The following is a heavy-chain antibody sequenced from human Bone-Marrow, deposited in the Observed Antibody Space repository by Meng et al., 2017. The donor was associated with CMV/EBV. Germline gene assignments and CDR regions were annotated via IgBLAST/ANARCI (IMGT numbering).Heavy chain of an antibody. CDR2: INSDGSST. J-gene: IGHJ4*02. Sequence: GESLKISCAASGFTFSSYWMHWVRQAPGKGLVWVSRINSDGSSTSYADSVKGRFTISRDNAKNTLYLQMNSLRAEDTAVYYCAKLSPARYFDYWGQGTLVTVSS. CDR3: AKLSPARYFDY. V-gene: IGHV3-74*01. D-gene: IGHD3-10*01. CDR1: GFTFSSYW.